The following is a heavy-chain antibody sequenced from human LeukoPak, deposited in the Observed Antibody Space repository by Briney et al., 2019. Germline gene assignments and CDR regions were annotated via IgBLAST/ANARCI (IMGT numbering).Heavy chain of an antibody. CDR3: ARGGNYYDSSGYYYRPY. CDR1: GFTFSGYR. CDR2: INSDGSGA. J-gene: IGHJ4*02. Sequence: GGSLRLSCAASGFTFSGYRMHWVRQAPGKGLVWVSRINSDGSGATYADSVKGRFTISRDNAKNSLYLQMNSLRAEDTAVYYCARGGNYYDSSGYYYRPYWGQGTLVTVSS. D-gene: IGHD3-22*01. V-gene: IGHV3-74*01.